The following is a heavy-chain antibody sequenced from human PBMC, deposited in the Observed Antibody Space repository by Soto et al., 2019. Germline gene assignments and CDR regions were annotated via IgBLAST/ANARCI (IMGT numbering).Heavy chain of an antibody. CDR3: ASAKASGPGGGTTTSFDY. D-gene: IGHD1-26*01. J-gene: IGHJ4*02. CDR2: INPNSGGT. CDR1: GYTFTGYY. V-gene: IGHV1-2*04. Sequence: QVQLVQSGAEVKKPGASVKVSCKASGYTFTGYYMHWVRQAPGQGLEWMGWINPNSGGTNYAQKFQGWVTMTRDTTISTAYMEVSRWGSDDTGIFYCASAKASGPGGGTTTSFDYWGQGTLVTVSS.